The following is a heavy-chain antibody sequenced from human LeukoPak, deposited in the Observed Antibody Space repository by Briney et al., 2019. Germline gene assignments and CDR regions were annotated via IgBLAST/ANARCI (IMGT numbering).Heavy chain of an antibody. CDR2: INPNSGGT. CDR1: VYTFTGYY. Sequence: ASVKVSSKASVYTFTGYYMHWVRQAPGQGLEWMGWINPNSGGTNYAQKFQGRVTMTSDTSISTAYMELSRLRSDDTAAYYCASNLAADIDYWGQGTLVTVSS. CDR3: ASNLAADIDY. D-gene: IGHD6-13*01. J-gene: IGHJ4*02. V-gene: IGHV1-2*02.